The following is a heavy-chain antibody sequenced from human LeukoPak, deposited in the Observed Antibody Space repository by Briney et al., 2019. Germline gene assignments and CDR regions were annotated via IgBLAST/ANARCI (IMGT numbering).Heavy chain of an antibody. D-gene: IGHD2-2*01. Sequence: PGGSLRLSCAASGFTFSSYWMHWVRHAPGKGLVWVSRIISDGSSTTYADSVKGRFTISRDNSKNTLYLQMNSLRAEDTAVYYCAKFGRDIVVVPAAMEGVYYFDYWGQGTLVTVSS. J-gene: IGHJ4*02. CDR2: IISDGSST. V-gene: IGHV3-74*01. CDR3: AKFGRDIVVVPAAMEGVYYFDY. CDR1: GFTFSSYW.